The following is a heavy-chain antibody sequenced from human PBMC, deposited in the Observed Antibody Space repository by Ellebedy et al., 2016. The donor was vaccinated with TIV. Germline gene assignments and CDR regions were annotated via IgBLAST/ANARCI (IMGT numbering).Heavy chain of an antibody. CDR3: ATESPLQQWLVRPFDY. CDR1: GYTFTSYG. CDR2: ISAYNGNT. Sequence: ASVKVSCXASGYTFTSYGISWVRQAPGQGLEWMGWISAYNGNTNYAQKLQGRVTMTTDTSTSTAYMELRSLRSDDTAVYYCATESPLQQWLVRPFDYWGQGTLVTVSS. D-gene: IGHD6-19*01. V-gene: IGHV1-18*01. J-gene: IGHJ4*02.